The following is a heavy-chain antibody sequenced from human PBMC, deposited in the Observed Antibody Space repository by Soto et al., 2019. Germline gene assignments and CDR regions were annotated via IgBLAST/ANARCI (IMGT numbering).Heavy chain of an antibody. CDR3: TRSDTSGYYDYYYGMDV. J-gene: IGHJ6*02. Sequence: EVQLVESGGGLVQPGGSLRPSCVTSGFNFEEYAMHWVRQAPGKGLEWVSGISRDRGRVGYANSVKGRSTLSRDDAKRSLYLEMDSLRGEDTALYYCTRSDTSGYYDYYYGMDVWGQGTTVTVSS. D-gene: IGHD3-22*01. V-gene: IGHV3-9*01. CDR2: ISRDRGRV. CDR1: GFNFEEYA.